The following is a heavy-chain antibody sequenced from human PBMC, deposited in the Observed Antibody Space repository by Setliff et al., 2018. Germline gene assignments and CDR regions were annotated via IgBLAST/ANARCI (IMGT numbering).Heavy chain of an antibody. J-gene: IGHJ3*01. D-gene: IGHD3-9*01. V-gene: IGHV1-69*13. CDR3: ARENLLTGPNTFDL. CDR1: GGTFNNYA. CDR2: IIPIFHSP. Sequence: GPSVKVSCKASGGTFNNYALSWVRQAPGQGLEWMGGIIPIFHSPNYAQSFQGRVAISADESTSSVFLELSSLRSEDTAVYYCARENLLTGPNTFDLWGPGTMVTVSS.